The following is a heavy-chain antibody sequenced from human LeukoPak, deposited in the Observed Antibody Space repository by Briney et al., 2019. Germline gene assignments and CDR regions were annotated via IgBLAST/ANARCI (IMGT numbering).Heavy chain of an antibody. Sequence: GESLKTSCETSGYTFRTYWIGWVRQLPGKGLEWMGLIYPGDSETQYTPSFQGQVTFSVDKSTNSAYLQWNSLKAADTAMYYCVRLRGHEFEHWGQGTPVTVSS. CDR2: IYPGDSET. J-gene: IGHJ4*02. D-gene: IGHD1/OR15-1a*01. CDR3: VRLRGHEFEH. CDR1: GYTFRTYW. V-gene: IGHV5-51*01.